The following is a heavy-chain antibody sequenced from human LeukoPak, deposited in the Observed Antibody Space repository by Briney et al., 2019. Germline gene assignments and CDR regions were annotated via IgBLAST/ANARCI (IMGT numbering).Heavy chain of an antibody. CDR3: ARDILSPFYDSSGYYDY. Sequence: SVKVSCKASGGTFSSYAISWVRQAPGQGLEWMGGIIPIFGTANYAQKFQGRVTITTDESTSTAYMELSSLRSEDTAVYYCARDILSPFYDSSGYYDYWGQGTLVTVSS. V-gene: IGHV1-69*05. CDR1: GGTFSSYA. D-gene: IGHD3-22*01. J-gene: IGHJ4*02. CDR2: IIPIFGTA.